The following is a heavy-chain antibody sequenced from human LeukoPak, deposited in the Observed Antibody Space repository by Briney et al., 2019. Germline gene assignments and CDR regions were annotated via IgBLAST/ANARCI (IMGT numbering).Heavy chain of an antibody. V-gene: IGHV3-9*01. J-gene: IGHJ6*02. CDR3: MVRGVTLDYYYYGMDV. D-gene: IGHD3-10*01. CDR2: ISWNSGSI. Sequence: PGGSLRLSCAASGFTFDDYAMHWVRQAPGKGLEWVSGISWNSGSIGYADSVKGRFTISRDNAKNSLYLQMNSLRAEDTALYYCMVRGVTLDYYYYGMDVWGQGTTVTVSS. CDR1: GFTFDDYA.